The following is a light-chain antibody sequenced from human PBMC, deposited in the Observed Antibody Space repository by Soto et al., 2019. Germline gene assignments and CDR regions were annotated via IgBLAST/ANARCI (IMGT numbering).Light chain of an antibody. J-gene: IGLJ3*02. V-gene: IGLV3-21*01. Sequence: SSELTQPPSVSVAPGETARITCGGDNIGRKSLHWFQQKPGQAPILVIYYDSDRPSGIPERFSGSNSGNMATLSIRRVEAGDEADYYCQVWDSTSDHRVFGGGTKLTVL. CDR2: YDS. CDR1: NIGRKS. CDR3: QVWDSTSDHRV.